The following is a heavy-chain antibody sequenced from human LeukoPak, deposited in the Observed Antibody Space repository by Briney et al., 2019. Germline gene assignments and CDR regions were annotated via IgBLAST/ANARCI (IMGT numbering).Heavy chain of an antibody. Sequence: GGSLRLSCAASGFTFSSYWMSWVRQAPGKGLEWVANIKQDGSEKYYVDSVKGRFTISRDNAKNSLYLQMNSLRAEDTAVYYCARGGNPYSSNWYYFDYWGQGTLVTVSS. V-gene: IGHV3-7*01. CDR2: IKQDGSEK. D-gene: IGHD6-13*01. J-gene: IGHJ4*02. CDR1: GFTFSSYW. CDR3: ARGGNPYSSNWYYFDY.